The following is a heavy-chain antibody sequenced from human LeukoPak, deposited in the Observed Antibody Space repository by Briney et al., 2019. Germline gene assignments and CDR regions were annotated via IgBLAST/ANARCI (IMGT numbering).Heavy chain of an antibody. CDR1: GGSFSGYY. D-gene: IGHD4/OR15-4a*01. J-gene: IGHJ5*01. CDR2: INHIGST. Sequence: SETLSLTCAVYGGSFSGYYWSWIRQPPGKGLEWIGEINHIGSTNYNSSLKSRVTISVVTSKDQFTLQLNSVTAADTAVYYCVRHDGRGGATMGAFDSWGQGSLVTVSS. V-gene: IGHV4-34*01. CDR3: VRHDGRGGATMGAFDS.